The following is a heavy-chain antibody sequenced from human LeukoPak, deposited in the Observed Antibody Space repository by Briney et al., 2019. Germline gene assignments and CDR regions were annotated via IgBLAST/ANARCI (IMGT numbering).Heavy chain of an antibody. Sequence: PSETLSLTCIVSGGSISSGDYYWTWILQPPGKGLEWIGYIYHSGNTYYNQSLKSRVTISVDTSKNQFSLKLSSVTAADTAVYYCARGRGDYGKKFDPWGQGTLVTVSS. J-gene: IGHJ5*02. CDR3: ARGRGDYGKKFDP. CDR1: GGSISSGDYY. V-gene: IGHV4-30-4*01. D-gene: IGHD4-17*01. CDR2: IYHSGNT.